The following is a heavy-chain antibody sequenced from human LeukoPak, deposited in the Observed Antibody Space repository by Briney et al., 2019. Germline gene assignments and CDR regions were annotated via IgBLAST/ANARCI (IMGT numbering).Heavy chain of an antibody. CDR3: ARGDPHADL. J-gene: IGHJ5*02. CDR2: ITISGHTK. CDR1: GFDLHTYE. Sequence: GGSLRLSCAASGFDLHTYEMNWVRQAPGKGLEWIADITISGHTKNYADSVKGRFTIPRDSARTSLYLQMNSLRVEDTGVYFCARGDPHADLWGQGTLVTVSS. V-gene: IGHV3-48*03.